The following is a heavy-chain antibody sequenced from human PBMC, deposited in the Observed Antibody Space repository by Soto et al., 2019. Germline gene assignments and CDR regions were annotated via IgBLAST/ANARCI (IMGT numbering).Heavy chain of an antibody. CDR2: IAPSGGST. CDR3: ARALEPFYQYYGMDV. CDR1: GYTFTTYY. J-gene: IGHJ6*02. D-gene: IGHD3-16*02. Sequence: ASVKVSCKASGYTFTTYYMHWVRQAPGQGLEWMGTIAPSGGSTIYAQKFQGRVTMTRDTSTSTAYMELSRLTSEDTAVYHCARALEPFYQYYGMDVWGQGNTVTVSS. V-gene: IGHV1-46*01.